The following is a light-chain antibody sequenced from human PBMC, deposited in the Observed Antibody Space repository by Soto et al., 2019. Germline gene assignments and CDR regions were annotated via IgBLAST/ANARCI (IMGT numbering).Light chain of an antibody. CDR3: QVGGV. V-gene: IGLV3-21*01. CDR1: NIGIKS. Sequence: SYELTQPPSVSVAPGKTARITCGGNNIGIKSVHWYQQKPGQAPVLVIYYDSDRPSGIPERFSGSNSGNTATLTISRVEAGDEADYSWQVGGVFGGGTKLTVL. CDR2: YDS. J-gene: IGLJ3*02.